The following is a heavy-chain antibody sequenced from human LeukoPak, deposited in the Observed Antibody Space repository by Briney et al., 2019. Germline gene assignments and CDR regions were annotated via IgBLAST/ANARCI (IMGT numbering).Heavy chain of an antibody. CDR1: GGPISSSNW. Sequence: SETLSLTCAVSGGPISSSNWWSWVRHPPGKGLEWIGEIYHSGSTNYNPSLKSRVTISVDTSKNQFSLKLSSVTAADTAVYYCARVLSSSWPYYYYYYMDVWGKGTTVTISS. V-gene: IGHV4-4*02. CDR3: ARVLSSSWPYYYYYYMDV. D-gene: IGHD6-13*01. J-gene: IGHJ6*03. CDR2: IYHSGST.